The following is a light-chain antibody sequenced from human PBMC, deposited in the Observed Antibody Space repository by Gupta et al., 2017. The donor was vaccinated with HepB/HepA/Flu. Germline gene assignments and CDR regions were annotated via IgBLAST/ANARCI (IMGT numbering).Light chain of an antibody. CDR3: QHSDSTPWT. CDR1: QSISSY. J-gene: IGKJ1*01. CDR2: TTS. V-gene: IGKV1-39*01. Sequence: DIQMTQSPSSLSASVGDRVTITCRASQSISSYLNWYQQKPGKAPKVLIDTTSTVQRGVPSRFSGSGSGTDFTLTISRLQPEDFATYYCQHSDSTPWTFGQGTKVEVK.